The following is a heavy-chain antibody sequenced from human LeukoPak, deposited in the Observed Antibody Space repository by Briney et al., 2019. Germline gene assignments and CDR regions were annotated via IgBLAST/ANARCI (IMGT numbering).Heavy chain of an antibody. CDR3: ARELPFDY. CDR1: GFTFSNYW. V-gene: IGHV3-74*01. CDR2: IKSDGSRT. Sequence: PGGSLRLSCAASGFTFSNYWMHWVRQAPGKGLVWISRIKSDGSRTDYADSVKGRFTISRDNAKNTLYLQTNSLRAEDTAVYYCARELPFDYWGQGTLVTVSS. D-gene: IGHD2-15*01. J-gene: IGHJ4*02.